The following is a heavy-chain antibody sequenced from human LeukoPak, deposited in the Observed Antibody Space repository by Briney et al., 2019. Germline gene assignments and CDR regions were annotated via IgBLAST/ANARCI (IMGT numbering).Heavy chain of an antibody. Sequence: GGSLRLSCAASGFTFSSYSMNWVRQAPGKGLEWVSSISSSSSYIYYADSVKGRFTISRDNAKNSLYLQMNSLRAEDTAVYYCAREGRPYYYFDYWGQGTLVTVSS. CDR3: AREGRPYYYFDY. V-gene: IGHV3-21*01. CDR2: ISSSSSYI. D-gene: IGHD2-15*01. CDR1: GFTFSSYS. J-gene: IGHJ4*02.